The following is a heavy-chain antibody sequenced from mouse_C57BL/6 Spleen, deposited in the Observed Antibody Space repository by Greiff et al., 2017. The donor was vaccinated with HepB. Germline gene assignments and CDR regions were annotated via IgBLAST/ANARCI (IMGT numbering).Heavy chain of an antibody. CDR3: ARYETTVVALDY. Sequence: EVKLMESGGGLVQPGGSLSLSCAASGFTFTDYYMSWVRQPPGKALEWLGFIRNKANGYTTEYSASVKGRFTISRDNSQSILYLQMNALRAEDSATNYCARYETTVVALDYWGQGTTLTVSS. V-gene: IGHV7-3*01. D-gene: IGHD1-1*01. CDR1: GFTFTDYY. CDR2: IRNKANGYTT. J-gene: IGHJ2*01.